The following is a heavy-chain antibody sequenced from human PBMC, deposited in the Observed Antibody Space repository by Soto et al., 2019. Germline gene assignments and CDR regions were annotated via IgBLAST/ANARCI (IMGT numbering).Heavy chain of an antibody. D-gene: IGHD1-26*01. Sequence: ASVKVSCKASGSTFTSYGISWVRQAPGQKLEWMGWISAYNGNTNYAQKLQGKVTMTTDTSTSTAYMELRSLRSDVTAVYYCARDLEWDHWGAAVYWGQGTLVTVSS. CDR2: ISAYNGNT. CDR3: ARDLEWDHWGAAVY. CDR1: GSTFTSYG. V-gene: IGHV1-18*01. J-gene: IGHJ4*02.